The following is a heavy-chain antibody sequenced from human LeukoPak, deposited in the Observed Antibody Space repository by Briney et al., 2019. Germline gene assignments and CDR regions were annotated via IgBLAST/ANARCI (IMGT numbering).Heavy chain of an antibody. CDR1: VLTFNRYA. V-gene: IGHV3-23*01. CDR3: AKDLRVIVVTYYMDV. J-gene: IGHJ6*03. Sequence: GGSLRLSCAASVLTFNRYAMTWVRQAPGKGLEWVSSISGNGGSTYYTDSVKGRFTISRDNSKNTLYLQMNSLRAEDTAAYYCAKDLRVIVVTYYMDVWGKGTTVTVSS. D-gene: IGHD2-2*01. CDR2: ISGNGGST.